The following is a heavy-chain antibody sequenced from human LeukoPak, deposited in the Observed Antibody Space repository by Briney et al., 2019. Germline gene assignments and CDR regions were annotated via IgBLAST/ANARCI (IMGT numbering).Heavy chain of an antibody. CDR3: ARGGTTVTPGLLWFDP. J-gene: IGHJ5*02. V-gene: IGHV4-59*11. CDR1: GGSISSHY. CDR2: IYYSGST. D-gene: IGHD4-17*01. Sequence: SGTLSLTCSVSGGSISSHYWSWIRAPPGKGLEWMGHIYYSGSTKYNPSLKSRVNISVDTSTNQFSLKLSSVTAADTAVYYCARGGTTVTPGLLWFDPWGQGTLVTVSS.